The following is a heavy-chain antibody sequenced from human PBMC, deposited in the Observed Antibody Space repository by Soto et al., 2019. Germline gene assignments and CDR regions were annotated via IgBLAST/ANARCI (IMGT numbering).Heavy chain of an antibody. CDR1: GFTFSSYW. CDR3: ARIGGWFRGYYYMDV. V-gene: IGHV3-7*01. J-gene: IGHJ6*03. CDR2: IKQDGSEK. Sequence: GGSLRLSCAASGFTFSSYWMSWVRQAPGKGLEWVANIKQDGSEKYYVDSVKGRFTISRDNAKNSLYLQMNSLRAEDTAVYYCARIGGWFRGYYYMDVWGKGTTVTVSS. D-gene: IGHD6-19*01.